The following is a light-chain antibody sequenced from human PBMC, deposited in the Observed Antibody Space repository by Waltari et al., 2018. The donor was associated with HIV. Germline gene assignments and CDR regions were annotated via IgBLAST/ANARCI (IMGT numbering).Light chain of an antibody. J-gene: IGKJ2*02. CDR2: GAS. V-gene: IGKV1-39*01. CDR3: QQSYSTPWT. CDR1: QTIIAY. Sequence: DIQMTQSPSSLSASVGDKVTITCRASQTIIAYLNWYQQETSKPPKLLIAGASTLQSGVSSRFSGSGSGTDFTLTSANLQPEDFVTYCCQQSYSTPWTFGQGTKLNI.